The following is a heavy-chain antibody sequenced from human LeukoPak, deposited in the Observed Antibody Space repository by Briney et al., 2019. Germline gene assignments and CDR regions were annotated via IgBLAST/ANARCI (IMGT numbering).Heavy chain of an antibody. CDR2: IYPGDSDT. Sequence: GESLKISCKGSGYSFTSYWIGWVRQMPGKGLEWMRIIYPGDSDTRYSPSFQGQVTISADKSISTAYLQWSSLKASDTAMYYCARQDSSGYYEYYYGMDVWGQGTTVTVSS. V-gene: IGHV5-51*01. CDR3: ARQDSSGYYEYYYGMDV. D-gene: IGHD3-22*01. J-gene: IGHJ6*02. CDR1: GYSFTSYW.